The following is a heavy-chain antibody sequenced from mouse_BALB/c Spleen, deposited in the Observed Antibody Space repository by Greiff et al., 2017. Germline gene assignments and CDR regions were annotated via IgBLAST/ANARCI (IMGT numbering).Heavy chain of an antibody. V-gene: IGHV1-20*02. CDR2: INPYNGDT. CDR1: GYSFTGYF. CDR3: ARESIGDAMDY. J-gene: IGHJ4*01. Sequence: VQLQQSGPELVKPGASVKISCKASGYSFTGYFMNWVMQSHGKSLEWIGRINPYNGDTFYNQKFKGKATLTVDKSSSTAHMELRSLASEDSAVYYCARESIGDAMDYWGQGTSVTVSS.